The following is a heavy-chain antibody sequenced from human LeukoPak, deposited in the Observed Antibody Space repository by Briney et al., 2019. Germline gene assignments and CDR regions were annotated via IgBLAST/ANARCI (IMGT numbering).Heavy chain of an antibody. Sequence: ASVKVSCKASGYTFTSYGISWVRQAPGQGLEWMGWISAYNGNTNYAQKLQGRVIMTTDTSTSTAYMELRSLRSDDTAVYYCARDSYCTNGVCYLDYWGQGTLVTVSS. V-gene: IGHV1-18*01. CDR1: GYTFTSYG. CDR3: ARDSYCTNGVCYLDY. CDR2: ISAYNGNT. D-gene: IGHD2-8*01. J-gene: IGHJ4*02.